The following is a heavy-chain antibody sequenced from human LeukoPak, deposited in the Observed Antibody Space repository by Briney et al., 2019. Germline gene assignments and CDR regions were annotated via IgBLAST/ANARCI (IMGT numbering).Heavy chain of an antibody. CDR3: ARDRAAAPWGYFDY. Sequence: GGSLRLSCKASGFTFSHYAMHWVRQSPGKGLEWLALISYDGSNIQYADSVKGRFTISRDNSKNTLYLQMNTLRTEDTALYYCARDRAAAPWGYFDYWGQGTLVTVYS. CDR2: ISYDGSNI. J-gene: IGHJ4*02. CDR1: GFTFSHYA. V-gene: IGHV3-30-3*01. D-gene: IGHD6-13*01.